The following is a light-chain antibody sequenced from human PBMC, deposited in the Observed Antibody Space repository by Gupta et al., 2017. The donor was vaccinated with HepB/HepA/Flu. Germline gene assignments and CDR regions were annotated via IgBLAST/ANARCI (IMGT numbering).Light chain of an antibody. V-gene: IGLV1-40*01. CDR3: QSYGNSLSGVV. CDR2: GSK. J-gene: IGLJ2*01. Sequence: QSLPTQPPSVSGAPGQTVTTSCAGSSSNIGADYDAPWYQQLPGTAPKILIDGSKQRAAGVPGRFAGSKASNSAPLAITGHQAEDEADYYCQSYGNSLSGVVFGGGTKVTVL. CDR1: SSNIGADYD.